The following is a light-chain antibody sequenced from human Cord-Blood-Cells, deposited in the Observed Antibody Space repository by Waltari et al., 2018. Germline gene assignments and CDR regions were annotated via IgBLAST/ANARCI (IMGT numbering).Light chain of an antibody. CDR3: CSYAGSSTLV. CDR2: EGS. Sequence: QSALTQPPSVIPSPGHSITLSCTGTSQHVGGYYLLSWYQQHPGKATKLMIYEGSKRPSGVSNRFSGSKSGNTASLTISGLQAEDEADYYCCSYAGSSTLVFGGGTKLTVL. J-gene: IGLJ2*01. CDR1: SQHVGGYYL. V-gene: IGLV2-23*01.